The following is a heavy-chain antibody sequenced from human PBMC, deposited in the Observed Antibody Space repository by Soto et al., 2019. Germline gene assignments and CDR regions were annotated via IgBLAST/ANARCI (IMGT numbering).Heavy chain of an antibody. CDR3: ARGRTIFGVVNFDY. J-gene: IGHJ4*02. Sequence: QVQLVQSGAEVKKPGSSVKVSCKASGGTLSNYAIAWVRLAPGQGLGWVGGVIPIFSIMKYAQKFQDRVTFTADDSKNTAYMALSSLTSEDTAVYYCARGRTIFGVVNFDYWGQGTLVTVSS. V-gene: IGHV1-69*01. CDR1: GGTLSNYA. CDR2: VIPIFSIM. D-gene: IGHD3-3*01.